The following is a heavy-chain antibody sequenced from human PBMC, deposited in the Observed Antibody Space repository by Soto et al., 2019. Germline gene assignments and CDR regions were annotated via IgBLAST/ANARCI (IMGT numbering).Heavy chain of an antibody. V-gene: IGHV4-59*08. Sequence: PSETLSLTCTVSGGSISSYYWSWIRQPPGKGLEWIGYIYYSGSTNYNPSLKSRVTISVDTSKNQFSLKLSSVTAADTAVYYCARHDGDDCSSTSCYTNNWFDPWGQGTLVTVSS. D-gene: IGHD2-2*01. CDR3: ARHDGDDCSSTSCYTNNWFDP. J-gene: IGHJ5*02. CDR2: IYYSGST. CDR1: GGSISSYY.